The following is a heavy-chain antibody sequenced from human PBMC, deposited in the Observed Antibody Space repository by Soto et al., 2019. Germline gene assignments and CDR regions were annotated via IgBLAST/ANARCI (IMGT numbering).Heavy chain of an antibody. J-gene: IGHJ4*02. Sequence: SVKVSCKASGGTFSSYTISWVRQAPGQGLEWMGRIIPILGIANYAQKFQGRVTITADKSTSTAYMELSSLRSEDTAVYYCARGYGVTNPFDYWGQGTMVTVSS. CDR2: IIPILGIA. CDR3: ARGYGVTNPFDY. D-gene: IGHD4-17*01. V-gene: IGHV1-69*02. CDR1: GGTFSSYT.